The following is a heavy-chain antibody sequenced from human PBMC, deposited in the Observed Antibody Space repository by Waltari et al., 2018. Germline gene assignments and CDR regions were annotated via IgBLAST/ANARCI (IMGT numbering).Heavy chain of an antibody. V-gene: IGHV4-61*02. CDR2: IYTSGSA. Sequence: QVQLQESGPGLVKPSQTLSLTCTVSGGSISSGSCYWSWIRQPAGKGLEWIGRIYTSGSANYTPSPKSRVTISVDTSKNQFSLKLSSVTAADTAVYYCARDKSRAIWFDPWGQGTLVTVSS. CDR1: GGSISSGSCY. J-gene: IGHJ5*02. D-gene: IGHD3-10*01. CDR3: ARDKSRAIWFDP.